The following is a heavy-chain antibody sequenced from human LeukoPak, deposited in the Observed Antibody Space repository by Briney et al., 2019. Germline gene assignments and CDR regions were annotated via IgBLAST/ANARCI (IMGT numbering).Heavy chain of an antibody. CDR2: IYHSGST. D-gene: IGHD3-3*01. CDR1: GYSISSGYY. Sequence: SETLSLTCAVSGYSISSGYYWGWIRQPPGKGLEWIGSIYHSGSTYYNPSLKSRVTISVDTSRNQFSLKLSPVTAADTAVYYCARPSDTIFGVVWYSQHWGQGTLVTVSS. CDR3: ARPSDTIFGVVWYSQH. J-gene: IGHJ1*01. V-gene: IGHV4-38-2*01.